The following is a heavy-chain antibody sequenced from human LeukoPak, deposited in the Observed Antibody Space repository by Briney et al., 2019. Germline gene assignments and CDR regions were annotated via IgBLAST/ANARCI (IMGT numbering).Heavy chain of an antibody. CDR1: GFTFRNYG. Sequence: GGSLRLSCAASGFTFRNYGMHWVRQAPGKGLEWVSSISGSGGTTYSADSVKGRFTISRDNSKNTVSLQMNSLRAEDTAAYYCAKGVAARPYYYYGMDVWGPGATVTVSS. J-gene: IGHJ6*02. CDR2: ISGSGGTT. V-gene: IGHV3-23*01. CDR3: AKGVAARPYYYYGMDV. D-gene: IGHD6-6*01.